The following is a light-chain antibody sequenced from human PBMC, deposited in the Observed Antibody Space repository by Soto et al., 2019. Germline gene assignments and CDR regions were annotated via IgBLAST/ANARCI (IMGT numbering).Light chain of an antibody. CDR3: QQRGSWPPTWT. CDR2: EAS. J-gene: IGKJ1*01. CDR1: ESIGNY. Sequence: SCMASESIGNYLAWYQQKAGQTPRLLIYEASNRAAGIPARFSGSGSGTDFTLTISSLEPEDFAVYYCQQRGSWPPTWTFGQGTKVDIK. V-gene: IGKV3-11*01.